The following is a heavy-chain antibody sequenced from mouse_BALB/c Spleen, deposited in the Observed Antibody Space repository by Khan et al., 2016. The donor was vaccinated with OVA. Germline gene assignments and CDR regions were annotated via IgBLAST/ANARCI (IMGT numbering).Heavy chain of an antibody. CDR2: INPHNDGA. J-gene: IGHJ3*01. V-gene: IGHV1S136*01. CDR3: ARDYGRSFWFAY. Sequence: EVELVESGPELVKPGASVKMSCKASGYSFTNYIIHWVKQEPGQGLEWIGYINPHNDGAKYNEKFKGKATLTSDKSSSTAYMELSGLTSEDSAVYYCARDYGRSFWFAYWGQGTLVTVSA. CDR1: GYSFTNYI. D-gene: IGHD1-1*01.